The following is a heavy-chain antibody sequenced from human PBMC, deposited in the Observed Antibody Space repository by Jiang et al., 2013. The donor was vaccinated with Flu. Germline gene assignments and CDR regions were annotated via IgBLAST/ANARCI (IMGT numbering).Heavy chain of an antibody. J-gene: IGHJ3*02. CDR3: ARASGWFSEMDAFDI. V-gene: IGHV3-7*01. CDR2: IKQDGSEK. D-gene: IGHD3-10*01. Sequence: TFSSYWMSWVRQAPGKGLEWVANIKQDGSEKYYVDSVKGRFTISRDNAKNSLYLQMNSLRAEDTAVYYCARASGWFSEMDAFDIWGQGTMVTVSS. CDR1: TFSSYW.